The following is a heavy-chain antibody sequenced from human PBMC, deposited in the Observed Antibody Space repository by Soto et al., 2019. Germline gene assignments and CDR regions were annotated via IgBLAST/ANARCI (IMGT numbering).Heavy chain of an antibody. J-gene: IGHJ5*02. V-gene: IGHV1-18*01. CDR2: INVYNGNT. CDR1: GYTFTNYG. Sequence: ASVKVSCKAPGYTFTNYGISWGRQAPGQRLEWMGWINVYNGNTKYAQKVQGRVTMTTDTSTSTAYMELRSLRSDDTAVYYCARGVGSGSYYNQYNWFDPWGQGTLVTVSS. CDR3: ARGVGSGSYYNQYNWFDP. D-gene: IGHD3-10*01.